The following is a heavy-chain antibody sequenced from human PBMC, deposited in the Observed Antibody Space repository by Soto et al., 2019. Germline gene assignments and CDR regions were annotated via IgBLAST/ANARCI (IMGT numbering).Heavy chain of an antibody. V-gene: IGHV4-59*01. J-gene: IGHJ4*02. CDR1: GFSISSDY. Sequence: PSETLSLTCPFSGFSISSDYWSWIRQPPGKGLEWIAYINYSRNTNYNPSLKSRVAISGDTSKNQFSLKLSSVTAADTAVYYCARTVIGGFDYWGQGTLVTAPQ. CDR2: INYSRNT. CDR3: ARTVIGGFDY. D-gene: IGHD3-16*02.